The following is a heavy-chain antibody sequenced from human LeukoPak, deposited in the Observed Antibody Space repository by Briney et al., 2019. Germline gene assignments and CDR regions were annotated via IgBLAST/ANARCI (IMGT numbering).Heavy chain of an antibody. V-gene: IGHV3-7*01. J-gene: IGHJ4*02. D-gene: IGHD3-3*01. CDR1: GFTFSSYA. Sequence: SGGSLRLSCAASGFTFSSYAMSWVRQAPGKGLEWVANIKQDGSEKYYVDSVKGRFTISRDNAKNSLYLQMNSLRAEDTAVYYCARAAPSYYDFWSGYNPDYWGQGTLVTVSS. CDR2: IKQDGSEK. CDR3: ARAAPSYYDFWSGYNPDY.